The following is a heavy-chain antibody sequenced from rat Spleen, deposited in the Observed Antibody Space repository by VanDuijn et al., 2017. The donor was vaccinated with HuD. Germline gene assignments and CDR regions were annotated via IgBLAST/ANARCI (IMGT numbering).Heavy chain of an antibody. D-gene: IGHD2-7*01. CDR2: ISPSGDST. CDR3: ARQGYLRDWYFDF. J-gene: IGHJ1*01. V-gene: IGHV5S13*01. CDR1: GFTFSYYD. Sequence: EVQLVESGGGLVQPGGSLKLSCAASGFTFSYYDMAWVRQAPTKGLEWVASISPSGDSTYYRDSVKGRFTISRDNAKNTLYLQMDSLRSEDTATYYCARQGYLRDWYFDFWGPGTMVTVSS.